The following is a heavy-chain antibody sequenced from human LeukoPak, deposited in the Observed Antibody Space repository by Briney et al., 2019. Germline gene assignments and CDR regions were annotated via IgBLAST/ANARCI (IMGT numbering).Heavy chain of an antibody. V-gene: IGHV1-69*05. CDR1: GGTFSSYS. Sequence: SVKVSRKASGGTFSSYSISWVRQAPGQGLEWMGGIIPIFGTANYAQKYQGRVTITTDESTSTAYMELSSLRSEDTAVYYCARGRRAWVPMRAFDIWGQGTMVTVSS. CDR3: ARGRRAWVPMRAFDI. CDR2: IIPIFGTA. D-gene: IGHD1-26*01. J-gene: IGHJ3*02.